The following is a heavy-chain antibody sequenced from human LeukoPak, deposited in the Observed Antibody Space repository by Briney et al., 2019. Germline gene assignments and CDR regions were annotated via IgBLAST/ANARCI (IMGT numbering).Heavy chain of an antibody. V-gene: IGHV1-46*01. CDR2: INPSGGST. Sequence: ASVKVSCKASGYTFTSYYMHWVRQAPGQGLEWMEIINPSGGSTSYAQKFQGRVTMTRDTSTSTVYMELSSLRSEDTAVYYCARAPHTGGGPRRLDYWGQGTLVTVSS. CDR1: GYTFTSYY. J-gene: IGHJ4*02. D-gene: IGHD2-15*01. CDR3: ARAPHTGGGPRRLDY.